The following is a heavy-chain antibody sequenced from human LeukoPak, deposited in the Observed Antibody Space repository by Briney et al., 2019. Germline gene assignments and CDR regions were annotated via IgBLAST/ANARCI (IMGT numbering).Heavy chain of an antibody. D-gene: IGHD3-9*01. CDR1: GFKFTDYP. J-gene: IGHJ4*02. CDR2: IRTSSEGANLA. V-gene: IGHV3-48*02. CDR3: ATDQRYAFDY. Sequence: GGSLRLSCATSGFKFTDYPMNWVRQAPGKGLEWGSNIRTSSEGANLASYADSVKGRVTFSRDDAKNTLYLHMHSLRDDDTAVYYCATDQRYAFDYWGQGTLVTVSS.